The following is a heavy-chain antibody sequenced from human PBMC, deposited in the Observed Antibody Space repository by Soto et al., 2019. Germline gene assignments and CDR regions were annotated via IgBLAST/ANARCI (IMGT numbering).Heavy chain of an antibody. Sequence: QLQLQESGPGLVKPSETLSLTCTVSGGSISSSSYYWGWIRQPPGKGLEWIGSIYYSGSTYYNPSLKSRVTISVDTSKNQFSLKVSSVTAADTAVYYCARHGSGTLGTLVAFDIWGQGTMVTVSS. V-gene: IGHV4-39*01. CDR2: IYYSGST. CDR1: GGSISSSSYY. CDR3: ARHGSGTLGTLVAFDI. D-gene: IGHD3-10*01. J-gene: IGHJ3*02.